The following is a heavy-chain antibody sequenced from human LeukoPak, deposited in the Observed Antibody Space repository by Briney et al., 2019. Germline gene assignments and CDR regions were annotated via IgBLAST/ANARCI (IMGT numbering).Heavy chain of an antibody. J-gene: IGHJ4*02. CDR1: GYTFTSYG. CDR2: NSAYNGNT. V-gene: IGHV1-18*01. D-gene: IGHD2-15*01. CDR3: ARDRCSGGSCYPTLKY. Sequence: ASVKVSCKASGYTFTSYGISWVRQAPGQGLEWMGWNSAYNGNTNYAQKLQGRVTMTTDTSTSTAYMELRSLRSDDTAVYYCARDRCSGGSCYPTLKYWGQGTLVTVSS.